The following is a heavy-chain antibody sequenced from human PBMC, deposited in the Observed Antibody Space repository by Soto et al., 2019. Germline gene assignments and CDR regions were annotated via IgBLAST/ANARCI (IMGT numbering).Heavy chain of an antibody. D-gene: IGHD4-17*01. Sequence: PSETLSLTCAVSGGSISSGGYSWSWIRQPPGKGLEWIGYIYHSGSTYYNPSLKSRVTISVDRSKNQFSLKLSSVTAADTAVYYCARDIAYGDFTFDYWGQGTLVTVSS. J-gene: IGHJ4*02. CDR3: ARDIAYGDFTFDY. V-gene: IGHV4-30-2*01. CDR1: GGSISSGGYS. CDR2: IYHSGST.